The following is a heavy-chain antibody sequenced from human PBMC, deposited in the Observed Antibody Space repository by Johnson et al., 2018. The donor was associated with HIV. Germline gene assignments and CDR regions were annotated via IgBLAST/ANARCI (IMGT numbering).Heavy chain of an antibody. J-gene: IGHJ3*02. V-gene: IGHV3-7*05. CDR3: ARSEWELRYAFDI. CDR2: IKQDGSEK. Sequence: VQLVASGGGLVQPGGSLRLSCAASGFRLSSNWMSWVRQAPGKGLEWVANIKQDGSEKYNVASVKGRFTISRDNAKNSLYLQMNSLRAEDTAVYYCARSEWELRYAFDIWGQGTMVTVSS. CDR1: GFRLSSNW. D-gene: IGHD1-26*01.